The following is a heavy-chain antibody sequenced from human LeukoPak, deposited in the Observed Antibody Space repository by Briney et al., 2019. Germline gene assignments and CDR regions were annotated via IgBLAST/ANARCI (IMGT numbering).Heavy chain of an antibody. CDR3: ASKLTSGY. V-gene: IGHV3-66*01. D-gene: IGHD4-17*01. CDR2: IYSGGTT. CDR1: GFTVTSNY. Sequence: GGSLRLSCVVSGFTVTSNYMSWVRQAPGKGLEWVSVIYSGGTTNYADSVKGRFTVYRDNSKNTLHLQMNTLRAEDTAVNYCASKLTSGYWGQGTLVTVSS. J-gene: IGHJ4*02.